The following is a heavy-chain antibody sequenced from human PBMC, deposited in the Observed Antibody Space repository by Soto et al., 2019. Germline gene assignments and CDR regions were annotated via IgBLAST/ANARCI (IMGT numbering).Heavy chain of an antibody. Sequence: GGSLRLSCAASGFTFSSYGMHWVRQAPGKGLEWVAVLWYDGSNKYYADSVKGRFTISRDNSKNTLYLQMNSLRAEDTAVYYCARDPILPLFYGSGSYYNVFDKNHFDYWGQGTLVTVSS. V-gene: IGHV3-33*01. CDR3: ARDPILPLFYGSGSYYNVFDKNHFDY. D-gene: IGHD3-10*01. CDR2: LWYDGSNK. J-gene: IGHJ4*02. CDR1: GFTFSSYG.